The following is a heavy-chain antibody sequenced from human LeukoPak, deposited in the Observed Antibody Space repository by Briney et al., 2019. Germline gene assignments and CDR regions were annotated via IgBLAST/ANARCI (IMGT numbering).Heavy chain of an antibody. Sequence: GASVKVSCKAYGGTFSGYAISWVRQAPGQGLEWMGGIIPIFGTANYAQKFQGGVTITADESTSTAYMELSSLRSEDTAVYYCARDLDYSGSYSNAFDIWGQGTMVTVSS. CDR2: IIPIFGTA. V-gene: IGHV1-69*13. J-gene: IGHJ3*02. D-gene: IGHD1-26*01. CDR1: GGTFSGYA. CDR3: ARDLDYSGSYSNAFDI.